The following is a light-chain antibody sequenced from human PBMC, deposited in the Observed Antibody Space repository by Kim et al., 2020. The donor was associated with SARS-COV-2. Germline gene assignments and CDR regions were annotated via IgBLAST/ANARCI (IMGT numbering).Light chain of an antibody. CDR3: QRRYNTPPYT. V-gene: IGKV1-39*01. Sequence: DIQMTQSPSSLSASVGDRVTITCRASQSINTYLNWYQQKPGKAPKLLIYAASTLQSGVPSRFSGSGSGTYFTLTISSMQPEYFASYYCQRRYNTPPYTFGQGTKLEI. J-gene: IGKJ2*01. CDR1: QSINTY. CDR2: AAS.